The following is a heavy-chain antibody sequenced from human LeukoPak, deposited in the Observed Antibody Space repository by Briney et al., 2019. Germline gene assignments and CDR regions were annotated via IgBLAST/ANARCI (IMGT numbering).Heavy chain of an antibody. V-gene: IGHV4-59*01. CDR3: ARVSHDFWSGYYSYYYYYMDV. J-gene: IGHJ6*03. CDR2: IYYSGST. D-gene: IGHD3-3*01. CDR1: GGSISSYY. Sequence: SETLSLTCTVSGGSISSYYWSWIRQPPGKGLEWIGYIYYSGSTNYNPSLKSRVTISVDTSKNQFSLKLSSVTAADTAVYYCARVSHDFWSGYYSYYYYYMDVWGKGTTVTVSS.